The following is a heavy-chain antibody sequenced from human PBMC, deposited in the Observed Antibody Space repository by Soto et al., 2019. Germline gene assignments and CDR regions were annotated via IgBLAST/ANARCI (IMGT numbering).Heavy chain of an antibody. CDR1: GYTFTSYA. CDR3: ARDGSYCGGDCSLNWFDP. Sequence: ASVKVSCKASGYTFTSYAMHWVRQAPGQRLERMGWINAGNGNTKYSQKFQGRVTITRDTSASTAYMELSSLRSEDTAVYYCARDGSYCGGDCSLNWFDPWGQGTLVTVSS. D-gene: IGHD2-21*02. CDR2: INAGNGNT. J-gene: IGHJ5*02. V-gene: IGHV1-3*01.